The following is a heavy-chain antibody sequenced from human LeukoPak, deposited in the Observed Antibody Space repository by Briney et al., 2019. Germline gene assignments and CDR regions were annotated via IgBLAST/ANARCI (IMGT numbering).Heavy chain of an antibody. Sequence: SETLSLTCTVSGGSISSYYWSWIRQPPGKGLEWIGYIYYSGSTNYNPSLKSRVTILVDTSKNQFSLKLSSVTAADTAVYYCATDCSGGSCYPYWGQGTLVTVSS. CDR2: IYYSGST. J-gene: IGHJ4*02. D-gene: IGHD2-15*01. CDR3: ATDCSGGSCYPY. CDR1: GGSISSYY. V-gene: IGHV4-59*01.